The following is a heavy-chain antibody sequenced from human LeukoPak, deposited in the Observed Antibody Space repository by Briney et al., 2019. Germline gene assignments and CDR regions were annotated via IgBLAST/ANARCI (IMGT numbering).Heavy chain of an antibody. CDR3: ARDPTQQLTDYYYYYYMDV. CDR2: INPSGGST. D-gene: IGHD6-13*01. CDR1: GYTFTSYY. Sequence: EASVKVSCKASGYTFTSYYMHWVRQAPGQGLGWMGIINPSGGSTSYAQKFQGRVTMTRDMSTSTVYMELSSLRSEDTAVYYCARDPTQQLTDYYYYYYMDVWGKGTTVTVSS. V-gene: IGHV1-46*01. J-gene: IGHJ6*03.